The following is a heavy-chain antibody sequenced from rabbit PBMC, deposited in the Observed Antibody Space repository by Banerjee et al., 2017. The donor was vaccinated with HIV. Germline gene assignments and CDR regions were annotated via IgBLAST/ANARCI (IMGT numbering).Heavy chain of an antibody. CDR3: ARHVYAMDL. D-gene: IGHD5-1*01. CDR2: IYAGSSGST. J-gene: IGHJ6*01. Sequence: QEQLKESGGDLVKPGGTLTLTCKASGIDFSSSYYVMCWVRQAPGKGLEWIGCIYAGSSGSTYYASWAKGRFTISKTSSTTVTLQMTSLTAADTATYFCARHVYAMDLWGPGTLVTVS. V-gene: IGHV1S45*01. CDR1: GIDFSSSYYV.